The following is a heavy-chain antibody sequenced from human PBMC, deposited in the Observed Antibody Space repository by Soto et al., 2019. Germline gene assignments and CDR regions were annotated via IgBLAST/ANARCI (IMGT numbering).Heavy chain of an antibody. J-gene: IGHJ4*02. CDR2: INPNSGGT. V-gene: IGHV1-2*02. Sequence: ASVKVSCKASGYTFTGYYMHWVRQAPGQGLEWMGWINPNSGGTNYAQKFQGRVTMTRDTSISTAYMELSRLRSDDTAVYYCARPVEMATIEGFDYWGQGTLVTVSS. D-gene: IGHD5-12*01. CDR3: ARPVEMATIEGFDY. CDR1: GYTFTGYY.